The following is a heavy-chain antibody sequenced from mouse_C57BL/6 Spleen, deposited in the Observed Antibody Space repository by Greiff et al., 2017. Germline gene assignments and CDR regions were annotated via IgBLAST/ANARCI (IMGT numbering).Heavy chain of an antibody. V-gene: IGHV1-26*01. Sequence: VQLQQSGPELVKPGASVKISCKASGYTFTDYYMTWVKQSHGKSLEWIGDINPNNGGTCYHQTFKGKATLTVDKSSSTVYMELRSLTSEDSAVYYCAREDGNHYYAMDYWGEGLSVTVSS. CDR2: INPNNGGT. CDR1: GYTFTDYY. CDR3: AREDGNHYYAMDY. J-gene: IGHJ4*01. D-gene: IGHD2-1*01.